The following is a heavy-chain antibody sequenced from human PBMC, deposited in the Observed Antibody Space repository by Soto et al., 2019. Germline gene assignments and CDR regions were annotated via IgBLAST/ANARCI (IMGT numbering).Heavy chain of an antibody. D-gene: IGHD2-2*01. CDR2: INHSGST. Sequence: SETLSLTCAVYGGSFSGYYWSWIRQPPGKGLEWIGEINHSGSTNYNPSLKSRVTISVDTSKNQFALKLSSVTAADTAVYYCARGVYCSSTSCYRYSTRGYYYMDVWGKGTTVTVSS. J-gene: IGHJ6*03. CDR1: GGSFSGYY. CDR3: ARGVYCSSTSCYRYSTRGYYYMDV. V-gene: IGHV4-34*01.